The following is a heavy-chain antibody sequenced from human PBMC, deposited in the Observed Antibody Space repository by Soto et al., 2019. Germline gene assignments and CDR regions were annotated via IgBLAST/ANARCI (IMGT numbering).Heavy chain of an antibody. V-gene: IGHV3-53*01. CDR2: IYSGGST. CDR3: AKGDLLWDRFDL. CDR1: GFTVSSNY. J-gene: IGHJ4*02. D-gene: IGHD3-16*01. Sequence: GGSLRLSCAASGFTVSSNYMSWVRQAPGKGLEWVSVIYSGGSTYYADSVKGRFTISRDNSKNTLYLQMNGLRAEDTAVYYCAKGDLLWDRFDLWGQGTLVTVSS.